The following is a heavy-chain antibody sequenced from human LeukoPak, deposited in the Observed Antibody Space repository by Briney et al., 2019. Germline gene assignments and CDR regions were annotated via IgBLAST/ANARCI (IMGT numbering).Heavy chain of an antibody. Sequence: GGSLRLSCAASGFTVSSNYMSWVRQAPGKGLEWVSAISSGGTTYYADSVKGRFAISRDNSKNTLYLQMNSLRAEDTAVYYCARGIVGALDAFDIWGQGTMVTVSS. CDR3: ARGIVGALDAFDI. CDR2: ISSGGTT. CDR1: GFTVSSNY. V-gene: IGHV3-66*01. J-gene: IGHJ3*02. D-gene: IGHD1-26*01.